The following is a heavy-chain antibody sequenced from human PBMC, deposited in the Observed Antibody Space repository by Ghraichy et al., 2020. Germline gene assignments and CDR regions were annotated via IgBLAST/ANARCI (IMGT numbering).Heavy chain of an antibody. D-gene: IGHD2/OR15-2a*01. Sequence: GSLRLSCAASGFTFSSSAMSWVRQAPGKGLEWVSGISDSGGSTYYADSVKGRFTISRDNSKNTLYLQMNSLRAEDTAVYYCAKDVGMRYFFTVYYFDYWGQGTLVTVSS. CDR2: ISDSGGST. V-gene: IGHV3-23*01. CDR1: GFTFSSSA. J-gene: IGHJ4*02. CDR3: AKDVGMRYFFTVYYFDY.